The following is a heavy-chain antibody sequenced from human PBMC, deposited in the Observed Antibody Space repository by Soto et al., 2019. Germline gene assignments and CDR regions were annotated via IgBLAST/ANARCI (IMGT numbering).Heavy chain of an antibody. CDR2: IIPILGIA. J-gene: IGHJ6*02. D-gene: IGHD2-21*02. CDR1: GGTFSSYT. V-gene: IGHV1-69*02. Sequence: QVQLVQSGAEVKKPGSSVKVSCKASGGTFSSYTISWVRQAPGQGLEWMGRIIPILGIANYAQKFQGRVTITADKSTSTAYMELSSLRSEDTAVYYCARCGGDCPGGMDVWGQGTTVTVSS. CDR3: ARCGGDCPGGMDV.